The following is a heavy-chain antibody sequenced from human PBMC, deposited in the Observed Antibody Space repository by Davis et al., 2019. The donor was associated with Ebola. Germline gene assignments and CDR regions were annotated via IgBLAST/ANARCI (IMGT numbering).Heavy chain of an antibody. Sequence: PGGSLRLSCAASGFTFSSYWMHWVRQAPGKGLVWVSRINSDGSSTSYADSVKGRFTISRDNAKNTLYLQMNSLRAEETAVYYCAKGPSLYYFDYWGQGTLVTVSS. D-gene: IGHD2/OR15-2a*01. CDR2: INSDGSST. V-gene: IGHV3-74*01. J-gene: IGHJ4*02. CDR1: GFTFSSYW. CDR3: AKGPSLYYFDY.